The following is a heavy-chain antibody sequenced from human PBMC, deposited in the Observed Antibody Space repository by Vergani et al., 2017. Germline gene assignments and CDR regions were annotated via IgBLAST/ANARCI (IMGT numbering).Heavy chain of an antibody. D-gene: IGHD6-25*01. V-gene: IGHV4-61*02. J-gene: IGHJ6*03. CDR3: ARVDTQVPATSHFYYMDV. CDR1: GESIRSGSHY. Sequence: QVQLQESGPGLVKPSQTLSLTCTVSGESIRSGSHYWSWIRQPAGKGPEWIGHIHTGGSTDLNPSFKSRVSISVDTSKSQFSLKLRSVTAADTAVYYCARVDTQVPATSHFYYMDVWGKGTTVVVSS. CDR2: IHTGGST.